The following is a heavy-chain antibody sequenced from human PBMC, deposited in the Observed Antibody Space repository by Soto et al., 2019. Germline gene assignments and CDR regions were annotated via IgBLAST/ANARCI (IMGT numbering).Heavy chain of an antibody. D-gene: IGHD2-21*02. CDR2: LYHAGSP. J-gene: IGHJ3*01. CDR1: GGSISSSSW. Sequence: HLQESGPGLVKPSGTLSLTCDVSGGSISSSSWWTWVRQSPGKGLEWIGELYHAGSPNYNPSFQSRVTILADKSKNHFSLRLTSVTAADTAIYYCARGLSFRGDFDVWGQGTTVTVSS. CDR3: ARGLSFRGDFDV. V-gene: IGHV4-4*02.